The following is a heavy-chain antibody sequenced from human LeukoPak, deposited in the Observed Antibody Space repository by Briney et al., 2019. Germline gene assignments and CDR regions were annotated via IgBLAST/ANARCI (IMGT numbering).Heavy chain of an antibody. CDR1: GDSIISYY. CDR2: IHHFGRT. D-gene: IGHD1-14*01. V-gene: IGHV4-59*01. Sequence: SETLSLTCSVSGDSIISYYWNWLRQSPGKGLEWIGNIHHFGRTEYNSSLRSRVTMFLDSSKNQFSLKLTSVTPTDMAVYYCARGLWTQPGLVPFNYWGQGILVTVS. CDR3: ARGLWTQPGLVPFNY. J-gene: IGHJ4*02.